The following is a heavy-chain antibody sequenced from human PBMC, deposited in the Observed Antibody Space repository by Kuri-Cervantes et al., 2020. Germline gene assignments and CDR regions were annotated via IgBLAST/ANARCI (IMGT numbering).Heavy chain of an antibody. V-gene: IGHV3-48*04. CDR1: GFAFIDYS. D-gene: IGHD2/OR15-2a*01. CDR2: ISSRTI. CDR3: ARVFRRAYCYMDV. Sequence: GGSLRLSCAASGFAFIDYSLNWIRQAPGMGLEWVSYISSRTIYYADSVKGRFTISRDNAKNSLYLQMNSLRAEDTAVYYCARVFRRAYCYMDVWGKGTTVTVSS. J-gene: IGHJ6*03.